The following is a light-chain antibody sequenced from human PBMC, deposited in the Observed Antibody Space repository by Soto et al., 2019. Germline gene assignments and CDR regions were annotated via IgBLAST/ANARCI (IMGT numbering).Light chain of an antibody. CDR2: AAS. J-gene: IGKJ5*01. CDR3: QQYNNWPS. V-gene: IGKV3-15*01. Sequence: EVVMTQLPATLSVSPGERVSLSCRASQSVADKLAWYQQKPGQAPRLLIYAASSRAAGIPTRFSGSGSGTDFTLTISSLQPEDFAVYFCQQYNNWPSFGQGTRLEIK. CDR1: QSVADK.